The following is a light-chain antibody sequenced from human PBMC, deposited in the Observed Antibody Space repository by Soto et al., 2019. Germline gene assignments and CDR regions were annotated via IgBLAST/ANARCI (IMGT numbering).Light chain of an antibody. Sequence: EIVMTQSPATLSVSPGERATLSCRASQSVSSNLAWYQQKPGQAPRLLIYGASTRATGLPARFSGSGSGTEFTLTISSLQSEDFAVYYCQQYNNWPPNTFGQGTKVDIK. J-gene: IGKJ2*01. CDR2: GAS. CDR3: QQYNNWPPNT. CDR1: QSVSSN. V-gene: IGKV3-15*01.